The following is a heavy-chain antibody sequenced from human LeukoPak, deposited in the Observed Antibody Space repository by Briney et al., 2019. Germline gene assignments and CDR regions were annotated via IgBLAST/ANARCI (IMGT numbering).Heavy chain of an antibody. CDR3: ARGAPRSAIFL. J-gene: IGHJ4*02. Sequence: SETLSLTCTVSGGSISSGDYHWSWIRQPRGKGLEWIGNIYYSGSTYYNPSLKSRVSISVDTSKNQFSLKLNSVTAADTAVYYCARGAPRSAIFLWGQGTLVTVSS. CDR2: IYYSGST. D-gene: IGHD2/OR15-2a*01. V-gene: IGHV4-30-4*01. CDR1: GGSISSGDYH.